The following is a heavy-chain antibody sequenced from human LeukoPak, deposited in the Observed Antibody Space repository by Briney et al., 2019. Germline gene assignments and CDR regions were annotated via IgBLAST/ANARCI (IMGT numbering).Heavy chain of an antibody. CDR3: ARGFAAAGTFYYYYGMDV. CDR2: IYHSGST. V-gene: IGHV4-4*02. CDR1: GGSISSSNW. J-gene: IGHJ6*02. Sequence: PSETLSLTCAVSGGSISSSNWWSWVRQPPGKGLEWIGEIYHSGSTNYNPSLKSRVTISVDKSKNQFSLKLSSVTAADTAVYYCARGFAAAGTFYYYYGMDVWGQGTTVTVSS. D-gene: IGHD6-13*01.